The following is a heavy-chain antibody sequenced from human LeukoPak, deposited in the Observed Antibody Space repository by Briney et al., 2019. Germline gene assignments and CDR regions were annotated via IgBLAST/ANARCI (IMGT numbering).Heavy chain of an antibody. CDR3: ARGGSYLSAFDI. CDR2: IYSGGST. J-gene: IGHJ3*02. CDR1: GFTVSSNY. Sequence: GGSLRLSCAASGFTVSSNYMSWVRQVPGKGLEWVSIIYSGGSTFYADSVEGRFTISRDNSKNTLYLQMNSLRAEDTAVYYCARGGSYLSAFDIWGQGTMVTVSS. D-gene: IGHD1-26*01. V-gene: IGHV3-53*01.